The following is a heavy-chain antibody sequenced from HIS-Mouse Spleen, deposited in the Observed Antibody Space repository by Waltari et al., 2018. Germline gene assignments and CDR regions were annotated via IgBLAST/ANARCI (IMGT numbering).Heavy chain of an antibody. J-gene: IGHJ2*01. CDR2: SYYSGSD. CDR1: GGSISSSSYY. V-gene: IGHV4-39*07. Sequence: QLQLQESGPGLVKPSETLSLTCTVSGGSISSSSYYWGWIRQPPGKGLEWIGSSYYSGSDYANPSLTRRVTISVDTSKNQFSLKLSSVTAADTAVYYCAREIPYSSSWYDWYFDLWGRGTLVTVSS. D-gene: IGHD6-13*01. CDR3: AREIPYSSSWYDWYFDL.